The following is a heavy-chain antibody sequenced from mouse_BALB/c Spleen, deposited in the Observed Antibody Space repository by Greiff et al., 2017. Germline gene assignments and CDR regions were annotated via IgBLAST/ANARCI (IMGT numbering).Heavy chain of an antibody. J-gene: IGHJ2*01. CDR2: ISSGGSYT. CDR3: ASFITTAFDY. D-gene: IGHD1-2*01. CDR1: GFTFSSYG. Sequence: EVKLVESGGDLVKPGGSLKLSCAASGFTFSSYGMSWVRQTPDKRLEWVATISSGGSYTYYVDSVKGRFTISRDNAKNTLYLQMSSLKSEDTAMYYCASFITTAFDYWGQGTTLTVSS. V-gene: IGHV5-6*01.